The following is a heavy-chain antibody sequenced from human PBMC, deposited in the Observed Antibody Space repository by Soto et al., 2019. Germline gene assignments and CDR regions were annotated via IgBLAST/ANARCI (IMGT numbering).Heavy chain of an antibody. D-gene: IGHD6-13*01. Sequence: EVQLVESGGGLVQPGGSLRLSCAASGFTVSSNYMSWVRQAPGKGLEWVSVIYSGGSTYHADSVKGRFTISRDNSKNTLYLQMNSLRAEDTAVYYCARQWGSSWYGDYWGQGTLVTVSS. CDR2: IYSGGST. J-gene: IGHJ4*02. V-gene: IGHV3-66*04. CDR1: GFTVSSNY. CDR3: ARQWGSSWYGDY.